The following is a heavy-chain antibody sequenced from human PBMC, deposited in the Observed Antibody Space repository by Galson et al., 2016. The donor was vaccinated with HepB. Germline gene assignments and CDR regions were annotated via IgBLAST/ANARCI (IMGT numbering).Heavy chain of an antibody. J-gene: IGHJ4*02. D-gene: IGHD3-9*01. Sequence: TLSLTCTVSGGSISSGDYHWSWIRQHPGKGLELIGRIYYSGTTYYSPSLKSRLVMSIDTSKSQFSLKLSSVTAADTAVYYCGRSFRNFAWSTTGHFDSWGQGTLVTVSS. CDR3: GRSFRNFAWSTTGHFDS. V-gene: IGHV4-31*03. CDR2: IYYSGTT. CDR1: GGSISSGDYH.